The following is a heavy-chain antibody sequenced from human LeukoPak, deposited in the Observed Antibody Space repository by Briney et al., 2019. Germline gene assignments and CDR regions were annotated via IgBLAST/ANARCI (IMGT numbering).Heavy chain of an antibody. CDR3: AKHLVRTFDY. V-gene: IGHV3-33*08. D-gene: IGHD3-3*02. CDR2: IWFGGSNK. Sequence: QPGGSLRLSCAASGFTFSSYGMHWVRQAPGKGLEWVAVIWFGGSNKYYADSVKGRFTISRDNSKNTLYLQMNSLRVEDTAVYFCAKHLVRTFDYWGQGTLVTVSS. CDR1: GFTFSSYG. J-gene: IGHJ4*02.